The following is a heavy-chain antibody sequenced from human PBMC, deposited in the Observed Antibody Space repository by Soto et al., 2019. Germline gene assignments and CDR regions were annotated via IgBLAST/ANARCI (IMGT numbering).Heavy chain of an antibody. Sequence: GGSLRLSCAASGFTFSSYSIHWVRQAPCKGLEWVAVISYDGINKYYADSVKGRFTISRDNSKNTLYLQMNSLRAEDTAVYYCARDLVAAPYFLDYFGQGTLVTLSS. CDR2: ISYDGINK. J-gene: IGHJ4*02. CDR1: GFTFSSYS. D-gene: IGHD6-6*01. CDR3: ARDLVAAPYFLDY. V-gene: IGHV3-30-3*01.